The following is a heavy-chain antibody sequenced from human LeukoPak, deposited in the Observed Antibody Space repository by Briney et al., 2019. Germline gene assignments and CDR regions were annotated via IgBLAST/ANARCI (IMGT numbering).Heavy chain of an antibody. V-gene: IGHV3-23*01. CDR3: AKGIYSSGWSYFDY. D-gene: IGHD6-19*01. CDR2: LSGSAITT. CDR1: GFTFSNSA. Sequence: GGALRLSCAASGFTFSNSAMSWGRQAPGKGLEGGSPLSGSAITTYYAASVTGRFTISRDNSQNTLYLQMNSLRAEDTAVYYCAKGIYSSGWSYFDYWGHGPLVTVSS. J-gene: IGHJ4*01.